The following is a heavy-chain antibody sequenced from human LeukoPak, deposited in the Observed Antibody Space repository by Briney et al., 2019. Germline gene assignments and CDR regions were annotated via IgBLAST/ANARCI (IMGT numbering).Heavy chain of an antibody. V-gene: IGHV3-23*01. J-gene: IGHJ4*02. D-gene: IGHD3/OR15-3a*01. CDR2: ISGSGGNS. CDR1: GFTFSSHA. Sequence: GGSMRLSCEASGFTFSSHAMSWVRQAPGKGLEWVSSISGSGGNSNYADSVKGRFTISRDKSKNTLYLQMNSLRAEDTAFYYCAKLREDFWAGYFPHYFDYWGQGTLVTVSS. CDR3: AKLREDFWAGYFPHYFDY.